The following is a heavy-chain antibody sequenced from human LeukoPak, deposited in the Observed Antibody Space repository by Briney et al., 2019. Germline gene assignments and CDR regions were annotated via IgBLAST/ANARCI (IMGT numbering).Heavy chain of an antibody. CDR3: ARDKIVLMVYAQEY. J-gene: IGHJ4*02. Sequence: PGGSLRLSCAASGFTFSSYAMHWVRQAPGKGLEWVAVISYDGSNKYYADSVKGRFTISRDNSKNTLYLQMNSLRAEDTAVYYCARDKIVLMVYAQEYWGQGTLVTVSS. CDR1: GFTFSSYA. D-gene: IGHD2-8*01. CDR2: ISYDGSNK. V-gene: IGHV3-30*04.